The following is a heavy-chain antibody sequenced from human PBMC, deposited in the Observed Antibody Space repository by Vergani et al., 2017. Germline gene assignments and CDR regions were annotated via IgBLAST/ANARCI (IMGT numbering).Heavy chain of an antibody. V-gene: IGHV4-39*01. J-gene: IGHJ5*02. CDR3: ARPSPADPNNWCDP. CDR1: GGSISSYY. Sequence: QVQLQESGPGLVKPSETLSLTCTVSGGSISSYYWGWIRQPPGKGLEWIGSIYYSGSTYYNPSLKSRVTISVDTSKNQFSLKLSSVTAADTAVYYCARPSPADPNNWCDPWGQGTLVTVSS. CDR2: IYYSGST.